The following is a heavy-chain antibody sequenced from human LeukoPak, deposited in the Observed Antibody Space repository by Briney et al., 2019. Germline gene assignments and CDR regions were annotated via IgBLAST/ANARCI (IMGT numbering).Heavy chain of an antibody. Sequence: GGSLRLSCAASGFTLSSYAMSWVRQAPGKGLEWVSAISGSGGSTYYADSVKGRFTISRDNSKNTLYLQMNSLRAEDTAVYYCAKEVRELNIAVAGTAVWFDPWGQGTLVTVSS. CDR2: ISGSGGST. D-gene: IGHD6-19*01. CDR1: GFTLSSYA. J-gene: IGHJ5*02. CDR3: AKEVRELNIAVAGTAVWFDP. V-gene: IGHV3-23*01.